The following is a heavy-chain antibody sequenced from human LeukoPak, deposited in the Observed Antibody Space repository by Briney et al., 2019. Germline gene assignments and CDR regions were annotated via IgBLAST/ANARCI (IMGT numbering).Heavy chain of an antibody. CDR1: GFTFSDYY. V-gene: IGHV3-11*01. D-gene: IGHD2-2*01. CDR3: ARHRYCSSTSCYWGSAFDI. Sequence: GGSLRLSCAASGFTFSDYYMSWIRQAPGKGLEWVSYISSSGSTIYYADSVKGRFTISRDNAKNSLYLQMNSLRAEDTAVYYCARHRYCSSTSCYWGSAFDIWGQGTMVTVSS. J-gene: IGHJ3*02. CDR2: ISSSGSTI.